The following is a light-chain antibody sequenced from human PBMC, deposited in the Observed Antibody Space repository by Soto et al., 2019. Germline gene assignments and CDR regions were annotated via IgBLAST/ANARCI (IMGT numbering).Light chain of an antibody. CDR3: SSYAGSNSYV. J-gene: IGLJ1*01. V-gene: IGLV2-8*01. Sequence: QSALTQPPSASGSPGQSVTISCTGTSSDIGAYNFVSWYQQHPGKAPKFMIYDVSKRPSGVPDRFSGSKSGNTASLTVSGLQAEDEADYFCSSYAGSNSYVFGTGTKLTVL. CDR1: SSDIGAYNF. CDR2: DVS.